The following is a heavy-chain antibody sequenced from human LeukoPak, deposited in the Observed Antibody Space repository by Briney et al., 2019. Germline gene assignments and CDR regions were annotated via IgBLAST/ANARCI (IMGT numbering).Heavy chain of an antibody. V-gene: IGHV4-61*01. D-gene: IGHD5-18*01. CDR1: GFSINTCCYY. Sequence: SETLSLTCAVSGFSINTCCYYWTWIRQPPGKGLEWIGYKYYSGSTRYNSSLRSRLTISLDTSKNQFSLRLTSVTAADTAVYYCATGRSYGFDFDSWGQGTLVIVSS. CDR3: ATGRSYGFDFDS. J-gene: IGHJ4*02. CDR2: KYYSGST.